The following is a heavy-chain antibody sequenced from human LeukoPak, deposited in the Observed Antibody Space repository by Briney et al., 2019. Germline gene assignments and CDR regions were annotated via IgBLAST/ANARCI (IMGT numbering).Heavy chain of an antibody. V-gene: IGHV3-48*03. Sequence: GGSLRLSCAAAGFTFSSYEMKWGRQAGGKGVEWGSYISSSGSTIYYPSSVHPRFTLPSDNPNNSLYLQMNSLTAEHTAVYYCPRAPISWNSVGAFDIWGQGTMVTVSS. D-gene: IGHD1-7*01. J-gene: IGHJ3*02. CDR2: ISSSGSTI. CDR3: PRAPISWNSVGAFDI. CDR1: GFTFSSYE.